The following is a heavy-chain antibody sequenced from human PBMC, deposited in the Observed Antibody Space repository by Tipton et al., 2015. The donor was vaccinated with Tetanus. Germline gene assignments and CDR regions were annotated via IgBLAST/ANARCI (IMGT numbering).Heavy chain of an antibody. CDR1: GGSISSYY. J-gene: IGHJ4*02. CDR3: ARDEGGDPFDS. D-gene: IGHD1-26*01. V-gene: IGHV4-59*01. Sequence: TLSLTCTVSGGSISSYYWSWIRQPPGKGLEWIGDIYYSGSTNYNPSLKGRVTISVDTSKNQFSLKLSSVTAADTAVYYCARDEGGDPFDSWGQGTLVTVSS. CDR2: IYYSGST.